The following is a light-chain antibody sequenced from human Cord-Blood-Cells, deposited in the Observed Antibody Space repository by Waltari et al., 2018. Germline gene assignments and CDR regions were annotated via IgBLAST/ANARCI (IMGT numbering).Light chain of an antibody. CDR1: QSVSSN. CDR2: GAS. V-gene: IGKV3-15*01. CDR3: QQYNNWPPYT. Sequence: EIMMTQSPPTLSVSPGARATLSCRSSQSVSSNLAWYQQKPGQAPRLLIYGASTRATGIPARFSGSGSGTEFTLTISSLQSEDFAVYYCQQYNNWPPYTFGQGTKLEIK. J-gene: IGKJ2*01.